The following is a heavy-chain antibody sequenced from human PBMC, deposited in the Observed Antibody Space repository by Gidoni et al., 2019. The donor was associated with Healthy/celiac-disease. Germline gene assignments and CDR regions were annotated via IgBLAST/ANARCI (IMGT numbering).Heavy chain of an antibody. CDR3: ARSQLGTAMVDWYFDL. D-gene: IGHD5-18*01. V-gene: IGHV3-53*01. CDR1: GFTVSSNY. Sequence: EVQLVESGGGLIQPGGSLRLSCAASGFTVSSNYMSWVRQAPGKGLEWVSVIYSGGSTYYADSVKGRFTISRDNSKNTLYLQMNSLRAEDTAVYYCARSQLGTAMVDWYFDLWGRGTLVTVSS. J-gene: IGHJ2*01. CDR2: IYSGGST.